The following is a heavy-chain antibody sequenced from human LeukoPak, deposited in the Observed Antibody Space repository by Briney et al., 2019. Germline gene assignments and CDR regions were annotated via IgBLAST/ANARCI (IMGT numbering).Heavy chain of an antibody. CDR3: ARALVVVITKPYYYYGMDV. CDR1: GGTFSSYA. CDR2: IIPILGIS. D-gene: IGHD3-22*01. Sequence: GASVKVSCKASGGTFSSYAISWVRQAPGQGLEWMGRIIPILGISNYAQKFQGRVTITADKSTSIAYMELSSLRSEDTAVYYRARALVVVITKPYYYYGMDVWGQGTTVTVSS. J-gene: IGHJ6*02. V-gene: IGHV1-69*04.